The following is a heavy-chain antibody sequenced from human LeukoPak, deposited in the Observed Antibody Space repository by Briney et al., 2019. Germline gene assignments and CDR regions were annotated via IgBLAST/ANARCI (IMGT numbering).Heavy chain of an antibody. CDR2: ISTNKGNT. J-gene: IGHJ5*02. V-gene: IGHV1-18*01. CDR3: VRDIQWRFDP. D-gene: IGHD2-8*01. Sequence: ASVKVPCKASGYIFTNYGISWVRQAPGQGLEWTGWISTNKGNTNYAQRLQGRVTMTTDTSTTTAYMELRSLRSDDTAIYYCVRDIQWRFDPWGQGTLVTVSS. CDR1: GYIFTNYG.